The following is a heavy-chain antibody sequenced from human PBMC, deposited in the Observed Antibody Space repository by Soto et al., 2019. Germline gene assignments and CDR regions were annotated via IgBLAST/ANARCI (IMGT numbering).Heavy chain of an antibody. J-gene: IGHJ4*02. CDR2: INWNGGST. CDR3: ARDMGIAAADY. D-gene: IGHD6-13*01. V-gene: IGHV3-20*04. CDR1: GFTFSTYA. Sequence: GDSLRLSCPASGFTFSTYAMSRVRQAPGKRLEWVSGINWNGGSTGYADSVNGRFTISRDNAKNSLYLQMNSLRAEDTALYYCARDMGIAAADYWGQGT.